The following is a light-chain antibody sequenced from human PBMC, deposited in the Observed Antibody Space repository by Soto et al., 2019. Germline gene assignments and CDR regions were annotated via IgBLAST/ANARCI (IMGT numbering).Light chain of an antibody. J-gene: IGLJ1*01. CDR3: SSYTTSSTHPASV. CDR1: SSDVGGFDS. Sequence: QSALTQPASVSGSPGQSITISCTGTSSDVGGFDSVSWYQHPPGKAPKLMIYDVSYRPSGVSHRFSGSKSGNTASLTISGLQAEDEGDYYCSSYTTSSTHPASVFGTGTKLTVL. V-gene: IGLV2-14*03. CDR2: DVS.